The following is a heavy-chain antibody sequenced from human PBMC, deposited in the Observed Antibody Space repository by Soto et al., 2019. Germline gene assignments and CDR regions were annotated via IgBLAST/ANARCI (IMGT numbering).Heavy chain of an antibody. CDR3: ARGEMATQCSYYFDX. Sequence: SETLSLTCTVSGGSISSSSYYWGWIRQPPGKGLELIGSICYSGSTYYNPSLKSRVTISVDTSKNQFSLKLSSVTAADTAVYYCARGEMATQCSYYFDXWGQGTLVTVSX. V-gene: IGHV4-39*01. J-gene: IGHJ4*02. CDR1: GGSISSSSYY. D-gene: IGHD5-12*01. CDR2: ICYSGST.